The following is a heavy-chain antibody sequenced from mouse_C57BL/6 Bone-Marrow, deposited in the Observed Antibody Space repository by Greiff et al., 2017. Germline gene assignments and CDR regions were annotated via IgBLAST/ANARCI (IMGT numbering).Heavy chain of an antibody. Sequence: QVQLQQPGAELVRPGTSVKLSCKASGYTFTSYWMHWVKQRPGQGLEWIGVIDPSDSYTNYNQKFKGKATLTVDTSSSTAYMQLSSLTSEDSAVYYCARCGGLRRAWFAYWGQGTLVTVSA. CDR1: GYTFTSYW. J-gene: IGHJ3*01. D-gene: IGHD2-4*01. CDR2: IDPSDSYT. CDR3: ARCGGLRRAWFAY. V-gene: IGHV1-59*01.